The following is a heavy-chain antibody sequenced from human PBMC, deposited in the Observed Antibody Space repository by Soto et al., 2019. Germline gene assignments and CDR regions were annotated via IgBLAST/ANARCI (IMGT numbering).Heavy chain of an antibody. J-gene: IGHJ4*02. CDR3: AKALMGYRSGYHYGGDH. V-gene: IGHV3-30*18. CDR2: ISYDGSNK. D-gene: IGHD3-22*01. Sequence: QVQLVESGGGVVQPWRSLRLSCAASGFTFNSYGMHWVRQAPGKGLEWVAIISYDGSNKYYADAVTGRFTISRDNSKNTLYLQMNSLRDEDTDVYYGAKALMGYRSGYHYGGDHWGQGTLVAVSS. CDR1: GFTFNSYG.